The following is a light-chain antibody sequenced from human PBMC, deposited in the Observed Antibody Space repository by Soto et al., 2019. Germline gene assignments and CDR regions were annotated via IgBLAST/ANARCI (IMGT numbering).Light chain of an antibody. V-gene: IGLV2-14*01. CDR2: EVS. CDR3: SSYTSSNTLV. Sequence: HSALTQPASVSGSPGQSITISCTGTSSDVGAYNYVSWYQQHPGKAPKLMIFEVSDRPSGVSNRFSGSKSGNTASLTISGLQAEDEADYYCSSYTSSNTLVFGGGTKLTVL. J-gene: IGLJ2*01. CDR1: SSDVGAYNY.